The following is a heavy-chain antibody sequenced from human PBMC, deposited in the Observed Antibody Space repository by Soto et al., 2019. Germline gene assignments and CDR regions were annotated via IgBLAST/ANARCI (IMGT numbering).Heavy chain of an antibody. CDR1: GYTFTSYA. V-gene: IGHV1-3*01. D-gene: IGHD3-3*01. Sequence: ASVKVSCKASGYTFTSYAMHWVRQAPGQRLEWMGCINAGNGNTEYSQKFQGRVTITADESTSTAYMELSSLRSEDTAVYYCASLLYEITYDFWPQNWGQGTLVTVSS. CDR2: INAGNGNT. CDR3: ASLLYEITYDFWPQN. J-gene: IGHJ4*02.